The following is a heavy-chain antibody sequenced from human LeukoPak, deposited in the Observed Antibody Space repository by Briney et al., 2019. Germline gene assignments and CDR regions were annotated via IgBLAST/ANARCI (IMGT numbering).Heavy chain of an antibody. CDR3: ARLVVVTAIPPPNWFDP. D-gene: IGHD2-21*02. CDR2: INHSGST. Sequence: SEILSLTWAVYGGSFSGYYWSWMRQPPGKGLEWIGEINHSGSTNYNPSLKSRVTISVDTSKNQFSLKLSSVTAADTAVYYCARLVVVTAIPPPNWFDPWGQGTLVTVSS. J-gene: IGHJ5*02. V-gene: IGHV4-34*01. CDR1: GGSFSGYY.